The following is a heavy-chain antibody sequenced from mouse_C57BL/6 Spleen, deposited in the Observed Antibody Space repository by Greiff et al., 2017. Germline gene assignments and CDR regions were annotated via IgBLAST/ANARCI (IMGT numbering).Heavy chain of an antibody. CDR3: ARRGFITTGFDY. D-gene: IGHD1-1*01. J-gene: IGHJ2*01. Sequence: EVQLQQSGAELVKPGASVKLSCTASGFNIKDYYMHWVKQRTEQGLEWIGRIDPEDGETKYAPKFQGKATITADTSSHTASLQLSSLTSEDTAVYYCARRGFITTGFDYWGQGTTLTVSS. V-gene: IGHV14-2*01. CDR1: GFNIKDYY. CDR2: IDPEDGET.